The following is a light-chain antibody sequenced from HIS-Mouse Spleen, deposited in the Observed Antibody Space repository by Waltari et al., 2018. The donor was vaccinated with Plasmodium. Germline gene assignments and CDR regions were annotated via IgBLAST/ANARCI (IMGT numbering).Light chain of an antibody. CDR2: EDS. CDR3: YSTDSSGNHRV. V-gene: IGLV3-10*01. CDR1: ALPKKS. Sequence: SYELTQPPSVSVSPGQTARITCSGDALPKKSAYWYQQKSGQAPALVIYEDSKRPSGIPERFSGSSSGTMATLTISGAQVEDEVDYYCYSTDSSGNHRVFGGGTKLTVL. J-gene: IGLJ3*02.